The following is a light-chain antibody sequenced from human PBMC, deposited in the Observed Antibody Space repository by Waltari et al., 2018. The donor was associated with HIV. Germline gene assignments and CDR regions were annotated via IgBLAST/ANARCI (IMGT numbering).Light chain of an antibody. V-gene: IGLV2-11*01. CDR1: SSDVGAYNY. CDR2: DVN. Sequence: QSALTQPRSVSGSPGQSVTISCTGTSSDVGAYNYVSWYHQHPGKAPKLMIYDVNKRPSGVPERFSGSKSGNTASLTISGLQAEDEADYYCCSYAGSYTYVFGTGTKVTVL. CDR3: CSYAGSYTYV. J-gene: IGLJ1*01.